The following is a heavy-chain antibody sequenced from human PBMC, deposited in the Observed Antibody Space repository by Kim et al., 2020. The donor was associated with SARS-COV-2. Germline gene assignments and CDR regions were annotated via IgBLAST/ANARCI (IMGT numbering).Heavy chain of an antibody. CDR3: ARVRGLGVWGRYRPNWFDP. J-gene: IGHJ5*02. Sequence: SETLSLTCAVYGGSFSGYYWSWIRQPPGKGLEWIGEIHHSGSTNYNPSLKSRVTISVDTSKNQFSLKLSSVTAADTAVYYCARVRGLGVWGRYRPNWFDP. V-gene: IGHV4-34*01. CDR2: IHHSGST. D-gene: IGHD3-16*02. CDR1: GGSFSGYY.